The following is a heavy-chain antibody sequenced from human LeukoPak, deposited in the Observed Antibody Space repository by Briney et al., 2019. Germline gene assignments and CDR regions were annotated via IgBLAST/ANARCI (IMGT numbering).Heavy chain of an antibody. CDR2: IYTSGST. Sequence: SETLSLTCSVSGGSISGYYWSWIRQPPGKGLEWIGYIYTSGSTNYNPPLKSRVAISVDTSKNQLSLKLRSVTAADTAVFYCARHPHYYYYMDVWGKGTTVTVSS. V-gene: IGHV4-4*09. CDR1: GGSISGYY. CDR3: ARHPHYYYYMDV. J-gene: IGHJ6*03.